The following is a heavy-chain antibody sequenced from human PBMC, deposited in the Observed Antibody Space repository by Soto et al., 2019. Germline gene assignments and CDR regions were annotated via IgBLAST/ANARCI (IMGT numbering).Heavy chain of an antibody. CDR1: GGSISSSSYY. CDR3: ARDRPSIVVVPAADAFDI. CDR2: IYYSGST. D-gene: IGHD2-2*01. V-gene: IGHV4-39*07. Sequence: SETLSLTCTVSGGSISSSSYYWGWIRQPPGKGLEWIWSIYYSGSTYYNPSLKSRVTISVDTAKNQFSLKLSSVTAADTAVYYCARDRPSIVVVPAADAFDIWGQGTMVTVSS. J-gene: IGHJ3*02.